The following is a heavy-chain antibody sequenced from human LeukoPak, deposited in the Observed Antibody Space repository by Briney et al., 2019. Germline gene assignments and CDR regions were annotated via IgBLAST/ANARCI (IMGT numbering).Heavy chain of an antibody. J-gene: IGHJ4*02. CDR1: GGSISSYY. CDR2: IYYSGST. D-gene: IGHD1-26*01. CDR3: ARGYSGSYIDY. Sequence: MSSETLSLTCTVSGGSISSYYWSWIRQPPGKGLEWIGYIYYSGSTNYNPSLKSRVTISVDTSKNQFSLKLSSLSAADTAVYYCARGYSGSYIDYWGQGTLVTVSS. V-gene: IGHV4-59*01.